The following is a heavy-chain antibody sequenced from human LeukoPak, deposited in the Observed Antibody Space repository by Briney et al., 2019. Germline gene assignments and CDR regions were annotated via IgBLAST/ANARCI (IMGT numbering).Heavy chain of an antibody. CDR1: GFTFSSYG. CDR3: ARWDDTYSYGSFSDFDY. D-gene: IGHD5-18*01. J-gene: IGHJ4*02. CDR2: ISSSSSYI. V-gene: IGHV3-21*01. Sequence: GGSLRLSCAASGFTFSSYGMHWVRQAPGRGLEWVSSISSSSSYIYYADSVKGRFTISRDNAKNSLYLQMNSLRAEDTAVYYCARWDDTYSYGSFSDFDYWGQGTLVTVSS.